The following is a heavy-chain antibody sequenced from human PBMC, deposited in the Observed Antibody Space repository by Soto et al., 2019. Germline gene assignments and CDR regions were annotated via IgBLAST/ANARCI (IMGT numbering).Heavy chain of an antibody. CDR2: INPSGGST. CDR3: ARDRAVAAAGTRRNWFDP. CDR1: GYTFTSYY. D-gene: IGHD6-13*01. Sequence: ASVKVSCKASGYTFTSYYMHWVRQAPGQGLEWMGIINPSGGSTSYAQKFQGRVTMTRDTSTSTVYMELSSLRSEDTAVYYCARDRAVAAAGTRRNWFDPCGEGTLVTLSS. J-gene: IGHJ5*02. V-gene: IGHV1-46*01.